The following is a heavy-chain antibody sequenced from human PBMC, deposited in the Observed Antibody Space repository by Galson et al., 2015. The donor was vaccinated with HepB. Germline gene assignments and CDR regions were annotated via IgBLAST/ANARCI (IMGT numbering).Heavy chain of an antibody. D-gene: IGHD6-6*01. Sequence: SLRLSCAASGFTFSSYAMHWVRQAPGKGLEWVAVISYDGSNKYYADSAKGRFTISRDNSKNTLYLQMNSLRAEDTAVYYCARYAQTEYSSSSELNWFDPWGQGTLVTVSS. V-gene: IGHV3-30-3*01. J-gene: IGHJ5*02. CDR2: ISYDGSNK. CDR3: ARYAQTEYSSSSELNWFDP. CDR1: GFTFSSYA.